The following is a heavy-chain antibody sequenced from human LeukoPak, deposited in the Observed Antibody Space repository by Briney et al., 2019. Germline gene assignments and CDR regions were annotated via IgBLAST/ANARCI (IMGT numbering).Heavy chain of an antibody. CDR1: GGSFSGYY. V-gene: IGHV4-34*01. J-gene: IGHJ4*02. D-gene: IGHD3-22*01. CDR3: ARGLAYDSSGYHPSYCFDY. Sequence: KPSETLSLTCAVYGGSFSGYYWSWIRQPPGKGLEWIGEINHSGSTNYNPSLKSRVTISVDTSKNQFSLKLSSVTAADTAVYYCARGLAYDSSGYHPSYCFDYWGQGTLVTVSS. CDR2: INHSGST.